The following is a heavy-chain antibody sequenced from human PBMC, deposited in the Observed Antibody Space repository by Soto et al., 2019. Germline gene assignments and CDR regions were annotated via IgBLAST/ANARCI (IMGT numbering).Heavy chain of an antibody. CDR2: IYYSGST. V-gene: IGHV4-31*03. D-gene: IGHD3-10*01. CDR1: GGSISSGGYY. CDR3: AREVLWFGELFSGWFDP. J-gene: IGHJ5*02. Sequence: SETLSLTCTVSGGSISSGGYYWSWIRQHPGKGLEWIGYIYYSGSTYYNPSLKSRVTISVDTSKNQFSLELSSVTAADTAVYYCAREVLWFGELFSGWFDPWGQGTLVTVSS.